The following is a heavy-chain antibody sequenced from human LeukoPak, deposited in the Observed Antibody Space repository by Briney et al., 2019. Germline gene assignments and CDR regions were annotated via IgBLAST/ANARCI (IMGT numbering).Heavy chain of an antibody. CDR1: GGSISSSSYY. CDR3: ARAPDQRYWFDP. Sequence: SETLSLTCTVSGGSISSSSYYWGWIRQAPGKGLEWIGSIYYSGSTYYNPSLKSRVTISVDTSKNQFSLKLSSVTAADTAVYYCARAPDQRYWFDPWGQGTLVTVSS. J-gene: IGHJ5*02. D-gene: IGHD2-2*01. V-gene: IGHV4-39*07. CDR2: IYYSGST.